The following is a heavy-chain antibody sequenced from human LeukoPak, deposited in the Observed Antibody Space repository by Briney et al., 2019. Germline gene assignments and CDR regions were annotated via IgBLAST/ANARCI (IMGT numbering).Heavy chain of an antibody. CDR1: GFTFSSYS. J-gene: IGHJ4*02. CDR2: ISTSSTYM. D-gene: IGHD7-27*01. CDR3: AKEMASNWGFEGIQSLDY. Sequence: PGGSLRLSCAASGFTFSSYSMNWVRQAPGKGLEWVSSISTSSTYMYYTDSVKGRFTISRDNAKNSLYLQMSTLRAEDTAVYYCAKEMASNWGFEGIQSLDYWGQGTLVTVSS. V-gene: IGHV3-21*01.